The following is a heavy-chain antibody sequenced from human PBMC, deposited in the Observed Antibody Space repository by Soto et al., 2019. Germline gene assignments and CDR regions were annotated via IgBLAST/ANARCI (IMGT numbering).Heavy chain of an antibody. D-gene: IGHD6-19*01. Sequence: QVQLVQSGAEVKKPGSSVKVSCKASGGTFSSYTIRWVRQAPGQGLEWMGRIIPILGIANYAQKFQGRVTITADKSTRTAYMERSSLISEDTAVYYCAREGLGCMGQLLVVYYYYMDVWGKGTTVTVSS. J-gene: IGHJ6*03. CDR2: IIPILGIA. CDR3: AREGLGCMGQLLVVYYYYMDV. CDR1: GGTFSSYT. V-gene: IGHV1-69*08.